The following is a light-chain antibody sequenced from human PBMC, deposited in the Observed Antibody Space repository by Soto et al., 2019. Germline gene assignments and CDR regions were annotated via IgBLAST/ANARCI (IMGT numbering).Light chain of an antibody. CDR2: YDD. CDR3: AAWDDSLNGYV. Sequence: QCVLNQPPSVSESARQRVTISCSGSSSNIGNSAVNWYQQLPGKAPKLLIYYDDLLPSGVSDRFSGSKSGTSASLAISGLQSEDEADYYCAAWDDSLNGYVFGTGTKVTVL. V-gene: IGLV1-36*01. CDR1: SSNIGNSA. J-gene: IGLJ1*01.